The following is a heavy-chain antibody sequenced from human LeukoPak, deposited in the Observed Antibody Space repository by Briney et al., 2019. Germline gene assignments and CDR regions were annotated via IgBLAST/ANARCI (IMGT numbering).Heavy chain of an antibody. D-gene: IGHD3-22*01. V-gene: IGHV4-34*01. Sequence: SETLSLTCAVYGGSFSGYYWSWIRQPPGKGLEWIGEINHSGSTNYNPSLKSRVTILVDTSKNQFSLKLSSVTAADTAVYYCARTGYYYNDAFDIWGQGTMVTVSS. J-gene: IGHJ3*02. CDR2: INHSGST. CDR3: ARTGYYYNDAFDI. CDR1: GGSFSGYY.